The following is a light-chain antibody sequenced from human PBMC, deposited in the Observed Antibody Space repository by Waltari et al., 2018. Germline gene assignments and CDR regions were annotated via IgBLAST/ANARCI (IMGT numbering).Light chain of an antibody. CDR2: EVN. CDR3: SSYAGSNTLV. J-gene: IGLJ2*01. V-gene: IGLV2-8*01. Sequence: QSALTQPPSASGSPGQSVTISCSGTNSAIGTYNYVPWFQQHPGRAPKLLIYEVNKRPSGVPDRFSGSKSDNRASLTVSGLQADDEAVYHCSSYAGSNTLVFGGGTRLTVL. CDR1: NSAIGTYNY.